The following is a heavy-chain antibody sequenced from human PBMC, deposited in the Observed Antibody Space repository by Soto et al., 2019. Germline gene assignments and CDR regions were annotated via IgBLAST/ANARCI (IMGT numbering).Heavy chain of an antibody. J-gene: IGHJ5*02. CDR2: MNANSGNA. CDR1: GYSFTRHD. V-gene: IGHV1-8*01. Sequence: QVQLVQSGAEVRKPGASVRVSCKATGYSFTRHDINWLRQAAGQGLEWMVWMNANSGNAVYAQKIQGRVTMTRNTSITPAYIEVNSLKSEDTAVYFCARGAYNDYAHWFDPWGQGTLVTVSS. D-gene: IGHD4-17*01. CDR3: ARGAYNDYAHWFDP.